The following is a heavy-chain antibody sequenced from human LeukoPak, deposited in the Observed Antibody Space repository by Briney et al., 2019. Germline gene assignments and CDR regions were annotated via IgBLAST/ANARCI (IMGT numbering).Heavy chain of an antibody. CDR1: GYTFTSYG. V-gene: IGHV1-18*04. D-gene: IGHD1-1*01. CDR2: ISAYNGNT. J-gene: IGHJ4*02. Sequence: GASVKVSCKASGYTFTSYGISWVRQAPRQGLEWMGWISAYNGNTNYAQKLQGRVTMTTDTSTSTAYMELRSLRSDDTAVYYCARVGYNWNDDYYFDYWGQGTLVTVSS. CDR3: ARVGYNWNDDYYFDY.